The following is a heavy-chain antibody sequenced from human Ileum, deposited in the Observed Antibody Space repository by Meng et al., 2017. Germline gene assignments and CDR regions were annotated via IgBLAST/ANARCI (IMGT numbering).Heavy chain of an antibody. Sequence: SGPTLVKPTQTLTLTCTFSGFSLSATGMRVSWIRQPPGKALEWLARIDWDDDKFYSTSLKTRLTISKDTSKNLVVLTMTNMDPVDTATYYCARLNSGTYLDFWGQGTLVTVSS. V-gene: IGHV2-70*04. J-gene: IGHJ4*02. D-gene: IGHD1-26*01. CDR1: GFSLSATGMR. CDR2: IDWDDDK. CDR3: ARLNSGTYLDF.